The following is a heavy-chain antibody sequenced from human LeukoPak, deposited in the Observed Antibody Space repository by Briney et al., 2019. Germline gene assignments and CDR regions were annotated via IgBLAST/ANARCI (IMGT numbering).Heavy chain of an antibody. J-gene: IGHJ4*02. D-gene: IGHD6-13*01. Sequence: GGSLRLSCAASGFTFSNTWMSWVRQAPGKGLEWVGRIKSKTDGGTTDYAAPVKGRFTISRDDSKNTLYLQINSLKTADTAVYYCTTAPISSSSWYRFDYWGQGTLVTVSS. V-gene: IGHV3-15*01. CDR3: TTAPISSSSWYRFDY. CDR2: IKSKTDGGTT. CDR1: GFTFSNTW.